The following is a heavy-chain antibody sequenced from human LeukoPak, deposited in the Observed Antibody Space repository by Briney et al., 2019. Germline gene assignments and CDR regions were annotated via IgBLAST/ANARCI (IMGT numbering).Heavy chain of an antibody. Sequence: GGSLRLSCAASGFTFSSYAMSWVRQAPGKGLEWVSAISGSGGSTYYADSVKGRFTISRDNSKNTLCLQMNSLRAEDTAVYYCAKEPHIVVVTATSFDYWGQGTLVTVSS. D-gene: IGHD2-21*02. V-gene: IGHV3-23*01. CDR3: AKEPHIVVVTATSFDY. J-gene: IGHJ4*02. CDR1: GFTFSSYA. CDR2: ISGSGGST.